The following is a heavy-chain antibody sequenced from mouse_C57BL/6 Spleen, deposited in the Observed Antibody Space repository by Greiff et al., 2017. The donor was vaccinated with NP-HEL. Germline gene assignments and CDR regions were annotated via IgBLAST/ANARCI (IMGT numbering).Heavy chain of an antibody. CDR1: GYTFTDYE. V-gene: IGHV1-15*01. D-gene: IGHD1-1*01. Sequence: VQGVESGAELVRPGASVTLSCKASGYTFTDYEMHWVKQTPVHGLEWIGAIDPETGGTAYNQKFKGKAILTADKSSSTAYMELRSLTSEDSAVYYCTRGDYGSSGAYWGQGTLVTVSA. CDR2: IDPETGGT. J-gene: IGHJ3*01. CDR3: TRGDYGSSGAY.